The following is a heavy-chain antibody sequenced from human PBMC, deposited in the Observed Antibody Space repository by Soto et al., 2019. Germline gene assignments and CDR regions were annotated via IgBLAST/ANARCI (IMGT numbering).Heavy chain of an antibody. V-gene: IGHV3-11*01. J-gene: IGHJ4*02. CDR2: ISSSGSTI. CDR3: ARDITYYYDSSGYYFY. Sequence: GSLRLSCAASGFTFSDYYMSWIRQAPGKGLEWVSYISSSGSTIYYADSVKGRFTISRDNAKNSLYLQMNSLRAEDTAVYYCARDITYYYDSSGYYFYWGQGTLVTVSS. D-gene: IGHD3-22*01. CDR1: GFTFSDYY.